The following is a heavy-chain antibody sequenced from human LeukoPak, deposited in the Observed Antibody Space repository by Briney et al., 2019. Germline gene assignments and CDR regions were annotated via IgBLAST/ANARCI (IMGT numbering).Heavy chain of an antibody. D-gene: IGHD3-22*01. CDR3: ARTPKYYYDSSGYYR. CDR1: GGSFGGYY. CDR2: INHSGST. Sequence: PTETLSLTCAVYGGSFGGYYWSWIRQPPGKGLEWIGEINHSGSTNYNPSLKSRVTISVDTSKNQFSLKLSSVTAADTAVYYCARTPKYYYDSSGYYRWGQGTLVTVSS. V-gene: IGHV4-34*01. J-gene: IGHJ4*02.